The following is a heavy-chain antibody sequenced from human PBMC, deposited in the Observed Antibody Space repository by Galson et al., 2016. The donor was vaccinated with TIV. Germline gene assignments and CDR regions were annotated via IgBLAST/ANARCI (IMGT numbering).Heavy chain of an antibody. CDR3: ARISGYYDSSGHYIPRSFDY. CDR2: IDWDDDK. J-gene: IGHJ4*02. CDR1: GSSLDSDGMC. V-gene: IGHV2-70*11. D-gene: IGHD3-22*01. Sequence: PALVKPTQTLTLTCTFSGSSLDSDGMCVNWIRQPPGKALEWLARIDWDDDKSYTSSLKTRLTNSKDTSKNQVVLTMTNMDPVDTATYYCARISGYYDSSGHYIPRSFDYWGQGTPVTVSS.